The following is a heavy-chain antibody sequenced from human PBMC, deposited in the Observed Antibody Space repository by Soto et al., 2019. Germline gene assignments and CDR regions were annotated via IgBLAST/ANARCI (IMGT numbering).Heavy chain of an antibody. CDR1: GYTFTSYG. Sequence: ASVKVSCKASGYTFTSYGISWVRQAPGQGLEWMGWISAYNGNTNYAQKLQGRVTMTTDTSTSTAYMELRSLRSDDTAVYYCARAGKLGSGWYVSAGYYYGMDVWGQGTTVTVSS. D-gene: IGHD6-19*01. CDR2: ISAYNGNT. J-gene: IGHJ6*02. V-gene: IGHV1-18*01. CDR3: ARAGKLGSGWYVSAGYYYGMDV.